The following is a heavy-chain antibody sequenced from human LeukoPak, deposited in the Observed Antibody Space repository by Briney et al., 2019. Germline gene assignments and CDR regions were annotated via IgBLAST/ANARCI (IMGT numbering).Heavy chain of an antibody. CDR2: INPGGGST. V-gene: IGHV1-46*01. CDR1: GYSFTNYY. Sequence: GASVKVSCKASGYSFTNYYLHCVRQAPGQGFEWMGIINPGGGSTTYAQKFQGRVTMTRDTSTSTVYMELSSLRSEDTAVYYCARGGFTTMVRGVIITLDAFDIWGQGTMVTVSS. CDR3: ARGGFTTMVRGVIITLDAFDI. D-gene: IGHD3-10*01. J-gene: IGHJ3*02.